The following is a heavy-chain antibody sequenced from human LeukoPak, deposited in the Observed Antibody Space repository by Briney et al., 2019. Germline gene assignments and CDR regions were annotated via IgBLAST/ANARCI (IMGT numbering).Heavy chain of an antibody. CDR1: GFTFSSYW. V-gene: IGHV3-74*01. J-gene: IGHJ4*02. Sequence: TEGSLRLSCAASGFTFSSYWMHWVRQAPGKGLVWVSRINSDGSSTSYADSVKGRFTISRDNAKNTLYLQMNSLRAEDTAVYYCAIESVLLPRIIDYWGQGTRVTVSS. CDR3: AIESVLLPRIIDY. D-gene: IGHD3-10*01. CDR2: INSDGSST.